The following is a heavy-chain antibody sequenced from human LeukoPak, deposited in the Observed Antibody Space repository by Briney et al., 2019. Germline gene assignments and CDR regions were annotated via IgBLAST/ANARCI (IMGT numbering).Heavy chain of an antibody. CDR3: AKSGPIEPRRNYFDY. CDR1: GFTFSSHA. Sequence: PGGSLRLSCAASGFTFSSHAMSWVRQAPGKGLEWVSGISGSGDITFYADSVKGRFTTSRDNSKNTLYLQMNSLRAEDTAVYYCAKSGPIEPRRNYFDYWGQGTLVTVSS. J-gene: IGHJ4*02. D-gene: IGHD2-15*01. V-gene: IGHV3-23*01. CDR2: ISGSGDIT.